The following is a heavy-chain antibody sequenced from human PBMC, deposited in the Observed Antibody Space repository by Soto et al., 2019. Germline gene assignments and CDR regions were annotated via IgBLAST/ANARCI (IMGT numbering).Heavy chain of an antibody. CDR3: ARDVQDTAMVTNY. D-gene: IGHD5-18*01. V-gene: IGHV3-21*06. CDR1: GSTFRSYS. J-gene: IGHJ4*02. CDR2: ISSSGSYI. Sequence: PGGSLRLSCATSGSTFRSYSMNWVRQAPGKGLEWVSSISSSGSYIYYADSVKGRFTISRDNAKNSLYLQMNSLRAEDTAVYYCARDVQDTAMVTNYWGQGTLVTVSS.